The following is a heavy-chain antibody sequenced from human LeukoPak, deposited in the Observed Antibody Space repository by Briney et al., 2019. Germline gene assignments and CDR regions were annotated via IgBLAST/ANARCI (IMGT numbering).Heavy chain of an antibody. CDR2: MYTSGST. J-gene: IGHJ6*03. CDR3: ARQGVDVSQLVFSYYYYYMDV. V-gene: IGHV4-4*09. CDR1: GGSISSYY. D-gene: IGHD6-6*01. Sequence: SETLSLTCTVSGGSISSYYWSWIRQPPGKGLEWIGYMYTSGSTNYNPSLKSRVTISVDTSKNQFSLKLSSVTAADTAVYYCARQGVDVSQLVFSYYYYYMDVWGKGTTVTVSS.